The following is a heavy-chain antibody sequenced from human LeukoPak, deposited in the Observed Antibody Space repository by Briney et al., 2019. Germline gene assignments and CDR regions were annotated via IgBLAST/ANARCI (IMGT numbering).Heavy chain of an antibody. J-gene: IGHJ4*02. V-gene: IGHV3-33*06. CDR3: AKDLDGYNSGFDY. CDR1: GFTFSSYG. CDR2: IWYDGSNK. Sequence: GGSLRLSCAASGFTFSSYGMHWVRQAPGKGLEWVTVIWYDGSNKYYADSVKGRFTISRDNSKNTLYLQMNSLRAEDTAVYYCAKDLDGYNSGFDYWGQGTLVTVSS. D-gene: IGHD5-24*01.